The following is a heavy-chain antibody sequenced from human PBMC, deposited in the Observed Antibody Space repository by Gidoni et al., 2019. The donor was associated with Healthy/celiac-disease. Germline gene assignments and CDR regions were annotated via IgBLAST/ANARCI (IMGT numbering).Heavy chain of an antibody. D-gene: IGHD3-3*01. J-gene: IGHJ4*02. V-gene: IGHV4-34*01. CDR3: ALKEVTIFGVVIEFDY. CDR1: GGSFSGYY. CDR2: INHSGST. Sequence: QVQLQQWGAGLLKPSETLSLTCAVYGGSFSGYYWSWIRQPPGKGLEWIGEINHSGSTNYNPSLKSRVTISVDTSKNQFSLKLSSVTAADTAVYYCALKEVTIFGVVIEFDYWGQGTLVTVSS.